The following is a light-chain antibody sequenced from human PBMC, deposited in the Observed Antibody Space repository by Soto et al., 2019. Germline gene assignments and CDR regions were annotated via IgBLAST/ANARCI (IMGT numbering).Light chain of an antibody. Sequence: QSALTQPPSVSGAPGQRVTISCTGSSSNIGAGYYVHWYQQLPGTAPKLLIYGNSNRTSGVPDRFSGSKSGTSASLSITGLQAEDEADYYCQSYDSRLSAVVFGGGTKLTV. V-gene: IGLV1-40*01. CDR3: QSYDSRLSAVV. CDR2: GNS. CDR1: SSNIGAGYY. J-gene: IGLJ2*01.